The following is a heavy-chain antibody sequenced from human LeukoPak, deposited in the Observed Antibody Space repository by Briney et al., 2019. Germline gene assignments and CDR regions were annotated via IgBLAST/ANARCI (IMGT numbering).Heavy chain of an antibody. CDR1: GFTFSRYW. Sequence: GGSLRLSCAVSGFTFSRYWMSWVRQAPGKGLEWVANIKQDGSEKHYVDSVKGRFTISRDNAKNSLYQQMNSLRAEDTAVYYCARTFWSGNGYYFEYWGQGTLVTVSS. CDR3: ARTFWSGNGYYFEY. V-gene: IGHV3-7*04. J-gene: IGHJ4*02. CDR2: IKQDGSEK. D-gene: IGHD3-3*01.